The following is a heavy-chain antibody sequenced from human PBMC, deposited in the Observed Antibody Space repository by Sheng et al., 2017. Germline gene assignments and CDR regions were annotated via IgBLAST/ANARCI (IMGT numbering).Heavy chain of an antibody. V-gene: IGHV4-39*07. CDR3: ARLYYDSSGYIFDY. CDR1: GGSISSSSYY. J-gene: IGHJ4*02. D-gene: IGHD3-22*01. CDR2: IYYRGST. Sequence: QLQLQESGPGLVKPSETLSLTCTVSGGSISSSSYYWGWIRQPPGKGLEWIGSIYYRGSTYYNPSLKSRVTISVDTSKNQFSLKLSSVTAADTAVYYCARLYYDSSGYIFDYWGQGTLVTVSS.